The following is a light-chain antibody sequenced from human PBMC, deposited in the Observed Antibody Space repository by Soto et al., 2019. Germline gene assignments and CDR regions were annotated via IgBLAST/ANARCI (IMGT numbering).Light chain of an antibody. Sequence: EIVLTQSPGTLSLSPGERATLSFRSSQSVSSSYLAWYQQKPGQAPRLLIYGARTRATGVPDRFSASGSGTDFSLTISRLEPEDFAVYYCQQYGTSPWTFGQGTRWIS. CDR2: GAR. V-gene: IGKV3-20*01. CDR1: QSVSSSY. CDR3: QQYGTSPWT. J-gene: IGKJ1*01.